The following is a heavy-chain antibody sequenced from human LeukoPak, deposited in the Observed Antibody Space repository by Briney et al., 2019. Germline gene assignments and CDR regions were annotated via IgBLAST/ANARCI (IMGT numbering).Heavy chain of an antibody. D-gene: IGHD6-13*01. J-gene: IGHJ3*02. Sequence: ASVKVSCKVSGYTLTELSMHWVRQAPGKGLEWMGGFDPEDGETIYAQKFQGRVTMTEDTSTDTAYMELSSLRSEDTAVYYCATDQIAAAGSDAFDIWGQGTMVTVSS. V-gene: IGHV1-24*01. CDR1: GYTLTELS. CDR2: FDPEDGET. CDR3: ATDQIAAAGSDAFDI.